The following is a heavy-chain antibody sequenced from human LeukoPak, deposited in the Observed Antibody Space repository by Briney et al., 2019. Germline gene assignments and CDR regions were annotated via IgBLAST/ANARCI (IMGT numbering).Heavy chain of an antibody. D-gene: IGHD6-13*01. Sequence: GGSLRLSCAASGFTFSSYEMNWVRQAPGKGLEWVSYISSSGSTIYYADSVKGRFTISRDNAKNSLYLQMNSLRAEDTAVYYCARDTAAAGIDYFDYWGQGTLVTVSS. CDR1: GFTFSSYE. J-gene: IGHJ4*02. V-gene: IGHV3-48*03. CDR3: ARDTAAAGIDYFDY. CDR2: ISSSGSTI.